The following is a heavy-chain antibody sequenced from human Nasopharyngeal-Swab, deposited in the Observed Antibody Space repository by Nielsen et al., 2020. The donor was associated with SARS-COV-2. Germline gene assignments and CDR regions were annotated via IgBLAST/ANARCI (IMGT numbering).Heavy chain of an antibody. CDR3: ARESPHDYVWGSYRYTLSFDY. J-gene: IGHJ4*02. Sequence: RQAPGQGLEWMGRINPNSGGTNYAQKFQGRVTMTRDTSISTAYMELSRLRSDDTAVYYCARESPHDYVWGSYRYTLSFDYWGQGTLVTVSS. D-gene: IGHD3-16*02. V-gene: IGHV1-2*06. CDR2: INPNSGGT.